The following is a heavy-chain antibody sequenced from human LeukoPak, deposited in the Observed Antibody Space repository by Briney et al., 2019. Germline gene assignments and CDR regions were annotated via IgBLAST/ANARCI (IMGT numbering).Heavy chain of an antibody. D-gene: IGHD3-22*01. J-gene: IGHJ6*02. CDR1: GFTFSSYW. Sequence: GGSLRLSCAASGFTFSSYWMSWVRQAPGKGLEWVANIKQDGSEKYYVDSVKGRFTISRDNAKNSLYLQMNSLRAEDTAVYYCARAGYDSSGYWSYYYYGMDVWGQGTTVTVSS. V-gene: IGHV3-7*03. CDR2: IKQDGSEK. CDR3: ARAGYDSSGYWSYYYYGMDV.